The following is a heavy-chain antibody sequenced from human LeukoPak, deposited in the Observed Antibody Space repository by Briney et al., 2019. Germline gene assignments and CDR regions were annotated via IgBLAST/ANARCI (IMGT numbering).Heavy chain of an antibody. CDR3: ARDSGYDYRTFYYYYGMDV. CDR1: GSICSYY. Sequence: SETLSLTCTVSGSICSYYWSWIRQPPGKGLEWIGYIYYSGSTNYNPSLKSRVTISVDTSKNQFSLKLSSVTAADTAVYYCARDSGYDYRTFYYYYGMDVWGQGTTVTVSS. V-gene: IGHV4-59*01. D-gene: IGHD5-12*01. J-gene: IGHJ6*02. CDR2: IYYSGST.